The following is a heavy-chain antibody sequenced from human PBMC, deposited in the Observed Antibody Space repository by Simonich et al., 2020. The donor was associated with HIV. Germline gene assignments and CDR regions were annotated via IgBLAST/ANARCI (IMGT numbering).Heavy chain of an antibody. Sequence: EVQLVQSGAEVKKPGESLKISCKGSGYSFTSYWIGWVRQMSGKGLEWMGFHIPWDPNPRSSPAFPGQVTISADKSISTAYLQLSSLKASDTAMYYCAGLGLSVTDQYFQHWGQGTLVTVSS. CDR2: HIPWDPNP. CDR1: GYSFTSYW. D-gene: IGHD4-4*01. J-gene: IGHJ1*01. CDR3: AGLGLSVTDQYFQH. V-gene: IGHV5-51*01.